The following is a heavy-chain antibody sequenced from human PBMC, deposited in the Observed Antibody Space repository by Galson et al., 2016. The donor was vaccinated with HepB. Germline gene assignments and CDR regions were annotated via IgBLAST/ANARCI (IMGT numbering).Heavy chain of an antibody. J-gene: IGHJ4*02. Sequence: SLRLSCAASGFTFSSYGMNWVRQAPGKGLEWVAVISYDGSKKYYADSAEGRFTISRDSSKNALYLQMNSLRAEDTAVYYCAKNDILTGYSAFDYWGQGTRVTVSS. CDR1: GFTFSSYG. V-gene: IGHV3-30*18. CDR2: ISYDGSKK. CDR3: AKNDILTGYSAFDY. D-gene: IGHD3-9*01.